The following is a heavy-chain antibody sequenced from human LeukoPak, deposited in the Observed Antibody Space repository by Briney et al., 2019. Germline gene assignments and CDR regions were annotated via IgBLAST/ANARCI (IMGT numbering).Heavy chain of an antibody. D-gene: IGHD2-2*02. CDR1: GFTLNKYA. CDR2: INWRWCNP. V-gene: IGHV3-23*01. CDR3: AKEGSCSSTSCYTTPPYYYYYMDV. J-gene: IGHJ6*03. Sequence: GSLRLSRSTSGFTLNKYAIELVRQAPGKGLEVVSAINWRWCNPFFADSVKGRFTISRDNSKNTLYLQMNSLRAEDTAVYYCAKEGSCSSTSCYTTPPYYYYYMDVWGKGTTVTVSS.